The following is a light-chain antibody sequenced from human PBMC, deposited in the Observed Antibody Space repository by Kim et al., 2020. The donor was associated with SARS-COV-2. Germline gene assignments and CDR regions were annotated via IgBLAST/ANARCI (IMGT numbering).Light chain of an antibody. CDR3: QSCDSSLGGSYV. V-gene: IGLV1-40*01. CDR1: SSNIGAGYV. J-gene: IGLJ1*01. Sequence: TISYTGTSSNIGAGYVVHWYQQLPGTAPKLLIYGITNRPSGVPDRFSGSKSGTSASLAITGLQAEDEADYYCQSCDSSLGGSYVFGTGTKVTVL. CDR2: GIT.